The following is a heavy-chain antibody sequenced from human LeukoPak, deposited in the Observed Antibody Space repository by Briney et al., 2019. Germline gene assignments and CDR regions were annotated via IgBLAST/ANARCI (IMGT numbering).Heavy chain of an antibody. CDR2: ISAYNGNT. CDR1: GYTFTNYY. D-gene: IGHD4-11*01. V-gene: IGHV1-18*01. J-gene: IGHJ6*03. Sequence: GASVKVSCKASGYTFTNYYISWVRQAPGQGLEWMGWISAYNGNTNYAQKLQGRVTMTTDTSTSTAYMELRSLRSDDTAVYYCARGGLTTVKFYYYMDVWGKGTTVTVSS. CDR3: ARGGLTTVKFYYYMDV.